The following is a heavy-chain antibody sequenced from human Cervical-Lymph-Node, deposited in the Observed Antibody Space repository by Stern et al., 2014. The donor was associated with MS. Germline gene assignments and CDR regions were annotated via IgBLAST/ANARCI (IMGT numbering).Heavy chain of an antibody. J-gene: IGHJ4*02. Sequence: EVQLVESGPEVKRPGESLKISCQASGYTFTSYWIGWVRQMPGKGLRWMPITFRVGSDIRYSPSFQGQVTLSADKSSSTAYLQWNNLKASDTAIYYCARQRYFDYWGQGTLVTVSS. CDR1: GYTFTSYW. CDR2: TFRVGSDI. V-gene: IGHV5-51*01. CDR3: ARQRYFDY.